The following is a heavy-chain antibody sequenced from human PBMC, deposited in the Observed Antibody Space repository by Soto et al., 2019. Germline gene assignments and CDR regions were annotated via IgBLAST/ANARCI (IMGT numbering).Heavy chain of an antibody. CDR1: GGSISSYY. CDR3: ARHNDVSPLLRWFDP. D-gene: IGHD2-15*01. CDR2: IYYSGST. V-gene: IGHV4-59*01. Sequence: QVQLQESGPGLVKPSETLSLTCTVSGGSISSYYWSWIRQPPGKGLEWIGYIYYSGSTNYNPSLKSRVTISVDTSKTQSSLKLSSVTAADTAVYYCARHNDVSPLLRWFDPWGQGTLVTVSS. J-gene: IGHJ5*02.